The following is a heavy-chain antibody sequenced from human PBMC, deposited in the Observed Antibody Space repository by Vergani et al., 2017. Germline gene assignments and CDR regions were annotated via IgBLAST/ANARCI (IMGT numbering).Heavy chain of an antibody. D-gene: IGHD6-13*01. Sequence: QVQLQQWGAGLLKPSETLSLTCAVYGGSFSGYYWSWIRQPPGTGLEWIGEINHSGSTNYNPSLKSRVTISVDTSKNQFSLKLSSVTAADTAVYYCARGPSAAAGEEDYWGQGTLVTVSS. CDR2: INHSGST. J-gene: IGHJ4*02. CDR3: ARGPSAAAGEEDY. V-gene: IGHV4-34*01. CDR1: GGSFSGYY.